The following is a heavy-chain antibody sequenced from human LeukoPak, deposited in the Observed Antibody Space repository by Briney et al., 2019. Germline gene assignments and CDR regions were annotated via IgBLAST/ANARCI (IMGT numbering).Heavy chain of an antibody. D-gene: IGHD3-3*01. Sequence: ASVKVSCKASGYTFTSYGISWVRQAPGQGLGWMGWISAYNGNTNYAQKLQGRVTMTTDTSTSTAYMELRSLRSDDTAVYYCARDPRPFFHNLYYDFWSGYLDVWGKGTTVTVSS. CDR2: ISAYNGNT. CDR3: ARDPRPFFHNLYYDFWSGYLDV. V-gene: IGHV1-18*01. J-gene: IGHJ6*04. CDR1: GYTFTSYG.